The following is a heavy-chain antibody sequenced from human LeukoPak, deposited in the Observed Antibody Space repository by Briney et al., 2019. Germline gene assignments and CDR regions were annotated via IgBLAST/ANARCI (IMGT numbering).Heavy chain of an antibody. CDR1: GFTFSTYW. J-gene: IGHJ5*02. V-gene: IGHV3-7*03. Sequence: GGSLRLSCAASGFTFSTYWMTWVRQAPGKGLEWVANIKQDGSEKYFVDSVKGRFTISRDNANNSLYLQMNSLRSEDTAMYYCARGHVSRRYYDSTDYLDWFDPWGQGTLVTVSS. CDR2: IKQDGSEK. CDR3: ARGHVSRRYYDSTDYLDWFDP. D-gene: IGHD3-22*01.